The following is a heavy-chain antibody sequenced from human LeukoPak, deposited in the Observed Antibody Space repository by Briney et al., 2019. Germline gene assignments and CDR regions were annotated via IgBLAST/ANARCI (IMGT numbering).Heavy chain of an antibody. Sequence: ASVKVSFTASGYTFTIYYMHWVRQAPGQGLEWMGIINPSGGSTSYAQKFQGRVTMTRDMSTSTVYMELSSLRSEDTAVYYCARGGDSSGYYFHFDYWGQGTLVTVSS. CDR1: GYTFTIYY. V-gene: IGHV1-46*01. J-gene: IGHJ4*02. CDR2: INPSGGST. D-gene: IGHD3-22*01. CDR3: ARGGDSSGYYFHFDY.